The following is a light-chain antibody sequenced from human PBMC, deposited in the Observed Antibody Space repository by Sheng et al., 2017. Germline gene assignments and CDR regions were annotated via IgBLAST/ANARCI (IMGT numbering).Light chain of an antibody. V-gene: IGKV1-27*01. J-gene: IGKJ1*01. CDR1: QDITNY. Sequence: IRMTQSPSSLSASTGDRVTIACRASQDITNYLAWYQQKPGRAPKLLIYAASTLQSGVPSRFSGSGSGTDFTLIISSLQPEDVATYYCQKYNSVPWTFGQGTKVEVK. CDR2: AAS. CDR3: QKYNSVPWT.